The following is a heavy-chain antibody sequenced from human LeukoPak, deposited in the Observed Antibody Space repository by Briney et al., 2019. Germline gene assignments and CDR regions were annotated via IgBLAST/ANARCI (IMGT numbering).Heavy chain of an antibody. J-gene: IGHJ3*02. Sequence: GGSLRLSCAASGFTFSGSAMHWVRQASGKGLEWVGRIRSKANSYATAYAASVKGRFTISRDDSKNTAYLQMNSLKTEDTAVYYCTTRPYQLLIPNAFDIWGQGTMVTVSS. CDR1: GFTFSGSA. CDR3: TTRPYQLLIPNAFDI. D-gene: IGHD2-2*01. V-gene: IGHV3-73*01. CDR2: IRSKANSYAT.